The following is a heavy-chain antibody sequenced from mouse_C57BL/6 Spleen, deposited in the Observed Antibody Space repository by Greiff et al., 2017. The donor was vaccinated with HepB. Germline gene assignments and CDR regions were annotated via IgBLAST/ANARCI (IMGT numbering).Heavy chain of an antibody. CDR2: IWSGGST. D-gene: IGHD4-1*01. CDR3: ARSDLGRVYPMDY. CDR1: GFSLTSYG. Sequence: VQLQQSGPGLVQPSQSLSITCTVSGFSLTSYGVHWVRQSPGKGLEWLGVIWSGGSTDYNAAFIFRLSISKDNSTSQVCVKMNSLHADDTAIYYCARSDLGRVYPMDYWGQGTSLTVSS. V-gene: IGHV2-2*01. J-gene: IGHJ4*01.